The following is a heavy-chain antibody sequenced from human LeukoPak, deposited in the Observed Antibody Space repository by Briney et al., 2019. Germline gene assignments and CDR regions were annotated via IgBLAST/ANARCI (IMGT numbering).Heavy chain of an antibody. J-gene: IGHJ4*02. CDR3: ARAKLLWFGELLPLDY. CDR1: GFTFSSYG. CDR2: IRYDGSNK. V-gene: IGHV3-30*02. D-gene: IGHD3-10*01. Sequence: PGGSLRLSCAASGFTFSSYGMHWVRQAPGKGLEWVAFIRYDGSNKYYADSVKGRFTISRDNSKNTLYLQMNSLRAEDTAVYYCARAKLLWFGELLPLDYWGQGTLVTVSS.